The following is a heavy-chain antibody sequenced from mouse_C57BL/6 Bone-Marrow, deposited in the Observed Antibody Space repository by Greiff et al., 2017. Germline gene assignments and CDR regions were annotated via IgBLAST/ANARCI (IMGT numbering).Heavy chain of an antibody. CDR2: IWWDDDK. V-gene: IGHV8-8*01. Sequence: QVTLKVSGPGILQPSQTLSLSCSSSGFSLSTFGMGVVWIRQPSGKGLEWLAHIWWDDDKSYNTALKSRRSISKDTSKNHVFLKLAHVDTADTAPYYCAVDYPYAMDYWGQGTSVTVSS. CDR3: AVDYPYAMDY. D-gene: IGHD2-4*01. J-gene: IGHJ4*01. CDR1: GFSLSTFGMG.